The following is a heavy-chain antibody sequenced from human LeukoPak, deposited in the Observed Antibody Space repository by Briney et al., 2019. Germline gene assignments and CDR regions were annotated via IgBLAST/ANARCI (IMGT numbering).Heavy chain of an antibody. CDR1: GYTFTTYA. J-gene: IGHJ5*02. CDR3: ARANLWFGELGWIDP. CDR2: INTNTGNP. V-gene: IGHV7-4-1*02. D-gene: IGHD3-10*01. Sequence: ASVKVSCKASGYTFTTYAMNWVREAPGQGLEWMGWINTNTGNPTYAQGFTGRFVFSLDTSVSTAYLQISSLKADDTAVYYCARANLWFGELGWIDPWGRGTLVTVSS.